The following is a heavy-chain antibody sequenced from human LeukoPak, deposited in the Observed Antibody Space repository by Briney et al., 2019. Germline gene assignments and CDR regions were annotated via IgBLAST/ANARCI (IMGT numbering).Heavy chain of an antibody. J-gene: IGHJ4*02. CDR1: GYTFTNYY. CDR3: ARGGGHLESMSLDY. Sequence: GASVKVSCKASGYTFTNYYIHWVRQAPGQGLEWMGIINPSGGATSYAQKFRGRVTMTRGTSTSTVYMERGSLGSEDTAVYYCARGGGHLESMSLDYWGQGTLVTVSS. V-gene: IGHV1-46*03. D-gene: IGHD3-3*01. CDR2: INPSGGAT.